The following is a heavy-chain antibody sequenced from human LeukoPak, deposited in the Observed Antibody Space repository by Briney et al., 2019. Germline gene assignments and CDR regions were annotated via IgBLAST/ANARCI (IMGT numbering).Heavy chain of an antibody. CDR2: FDPEDGET. D-gene: IGHD3-22*01. CDR1: GYTLTELS. CDR3: ARGRRNLYYYDSSGYRLDY. Sequence: ASVKVSCKVSGYTLTELSMHWVRQAPGKGLEWMGGFDPEDGETIYAQKFQGRVTMTEDTSTDTAYMELSSLRSEDTAVYYCARGRRNLYYYDSSGYRLDYWGQGTLVTVSS. J-gene: IGHJ4*02. V-gene: IGHV1-24*01.